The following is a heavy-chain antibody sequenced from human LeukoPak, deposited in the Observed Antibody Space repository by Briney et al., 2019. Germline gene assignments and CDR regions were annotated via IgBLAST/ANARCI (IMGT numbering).Heavy chain of an antibody. J-gene: IGHJ4*02. Sequence: GGSLRLSCAASGFTFSDTWMHWVRQAPGKGLVWVSRIRSDGSDTRYAESVKGRFIISRDNAKNTLYLQMTSLRAEDTAVYYCARDWFHAIDYWGQGTLVTVSS. CDR3: ARDWFHAIDY. CDR2: IRSDGSDT. V-gene: IGHV3-74*01. D-gene: IGHD2/OR15-2a*01. CDR1: GFTFSDTW.